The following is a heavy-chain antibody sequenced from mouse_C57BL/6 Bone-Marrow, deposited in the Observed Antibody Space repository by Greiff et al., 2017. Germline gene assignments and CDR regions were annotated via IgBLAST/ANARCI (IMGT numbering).Heavy chain of an antibody. CDR3: SNYEFAY. V-gene: IGHV1-81*01. CDR1: GYTFTSYG. Sequence: QVQLQQSGAELARPGASVKLSCKASGYTFTSYGISWVKQRTGQGLEWIGEIYPRSGNTYYNEKFKGKATLTADKSSSTAYMELRSLTSEDSAVYFCSNYEFAYWGQGTLVTVSA. D-gene: IGHD2-5*01. J-gene: IGHJ3*01. CDR2: IYPRSGNT.